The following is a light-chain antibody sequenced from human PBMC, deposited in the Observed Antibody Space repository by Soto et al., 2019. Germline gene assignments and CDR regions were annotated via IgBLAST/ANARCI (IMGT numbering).Light chain of an antibody. CDR1: QTTRNW. CDR2: KTS. V-gene: IGKV1-5*03. J-gene: IGKJ1*01. CDR3: HQYYTYPWT. Sequence: IQLTQSPSTLSASVGDRVIITCRASQTTRNWVAWYQQTPGKAPKLLVSKTSSLESGVPSRFSGSGSGTEFTLTISSLQHDDFATYDCHQYYTYPWTYGQGTRVEIK.